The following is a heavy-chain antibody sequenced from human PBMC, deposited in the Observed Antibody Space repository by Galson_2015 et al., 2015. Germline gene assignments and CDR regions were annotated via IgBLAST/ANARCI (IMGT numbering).Heavy chain of an antibody. D-gene: IGHD4-17*01. CDR3: ARGMRDYSYGMDV. V-gene: IGHV3-7*04. J-gene: IGHJ6*02. Sequence: PLRLSCAASGFTFSSYWMSWVRQAPGKGLEWVANIKEDGSEKYYVDSVKGRFTISRDNAKNSLYVQMNSLRAEDTAVYYCARGMRDYSYGMDVWGQGTTVTVSS. CDR2: IKEDGSEK. CDR1: GFTFSSYW.